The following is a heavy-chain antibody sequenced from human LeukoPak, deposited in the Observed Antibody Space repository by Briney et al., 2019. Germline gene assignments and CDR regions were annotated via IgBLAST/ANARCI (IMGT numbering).Heavy chain of an antibody. CDR2: ISNSGDII. D-gene: IGHD2-2*01. V-gene: IGHV3-23*01. J-gene: IGHJ4*02. CDR1: GFTFSSCA. CDR3: ARRGGTRDFDY. Sequence: GGSLRLSCAASGFTFSSCAMSWVRQAPGKGLEWVSAISNSGDIIYYADSVKGRFTISRDNSLNTLYLQMDSLRAEDTAVYYCARRGGTRDFDYWGQGTLVTVSS.